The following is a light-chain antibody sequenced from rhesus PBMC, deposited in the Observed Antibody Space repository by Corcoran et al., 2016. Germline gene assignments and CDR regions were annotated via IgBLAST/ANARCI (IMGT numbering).Light chain of an antibody. CDR2: RAS. Sequence: DIQMTQSPSSLSASVGDRVTITCRASQGISNWLSWYQQKPGKAPKLLIYRASNLETGVPSRFSGSGSGTDFTLTITSLQPEDIAIYYCQQRDTSPFTFGPGTKLDIK. J-gene: IGKJ3*01. CDR1: QGISNW. V-gene: IGKV1-69*01. CDR3: QQRDTSPFT.